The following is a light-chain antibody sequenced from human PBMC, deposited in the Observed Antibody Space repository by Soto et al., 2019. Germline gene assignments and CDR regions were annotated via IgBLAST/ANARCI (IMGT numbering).Light chain of an antibody. CDR3: HQYNSWPYT. CDR2: GAS. J-gene: IGKJ2*01. V-gene: IGKV3-15*01. CDR1: QSVNNN. Sequence: EIVMTQSPGTLSVSPGERDTLSCRASQSVNNNLAWYQQKPGQAPRLLIYGASIRATGIPARFSGSGSGTEFTLTISSLQSEDFAVYYCHQYNSWPYTFGQGTKLEIK.